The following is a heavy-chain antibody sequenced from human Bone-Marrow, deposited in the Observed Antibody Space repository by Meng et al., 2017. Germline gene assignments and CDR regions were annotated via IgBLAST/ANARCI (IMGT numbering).Heavy chain of an antibody. J-gene: IGHJ4*02. CDR1: GGSISSGDYY. D-gene: IGHD5-24*01. CDR2: IYYSGST. V-gene: IGHV4-30-4*01. CDR3: ARVETATTNPYCDY. Sequence: QVPLPAAGPRLVDPFHPLSLTRTVSGGSISSGDYYWSWIRQPPGRGLEWIGYIYYSGSTYNNPSLRSRVTISVDTSKNQFSLILTSVTAADTAVYFCARVETATTNPYCDYWGQGTLVTVSS.